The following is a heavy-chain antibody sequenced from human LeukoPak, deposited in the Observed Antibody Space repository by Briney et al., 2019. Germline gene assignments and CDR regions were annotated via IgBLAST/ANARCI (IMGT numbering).Heavy chain of an antibody. D-gene: IGHD2-21*01. CDR3: ARDLWQDTYFDY. CDR1: GYTFTTYA. V-gene: IGHV1-3*01. J-gene: IGHJ4*02. Sequence: ASVKVSCKTSGYTFTTYAIHWVRQAPGQRLEWMGLINADDGNTRYSQRFQGRVTITRDTSANTAYMELSSLRFEDTAVYYCARDLWQDTYFDYWGQGTLVTVSS. CDR2: INADDGNT.